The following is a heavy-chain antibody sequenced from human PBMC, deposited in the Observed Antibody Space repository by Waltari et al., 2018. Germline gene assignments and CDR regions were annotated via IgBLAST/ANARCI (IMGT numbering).Heavy chain of an antibody. J-gene: IGHJ4*02. CDR3: VLYSSSFLGDC. Sequence: EVQLVESGGGLVQPGGSLRLSCAASGFIFSSYWMHWVRQAPGKGLVSVSNINTDVSITRYADSVRGRFTISRDNAKNTLFLQMNSLRAEDTAMYYCVLYSSSFLGDCWGQGTLVTVSS. V-gene: IGHV3-74*01. D-gene: IGHD6-13*01. CDR1: GFIFSSYW. CDR2: INTDVSIT.